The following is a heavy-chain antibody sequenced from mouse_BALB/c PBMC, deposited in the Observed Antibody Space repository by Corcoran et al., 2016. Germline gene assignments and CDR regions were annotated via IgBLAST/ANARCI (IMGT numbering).Heavy chain of an antibody. CDR1: GFNIKDTY. CDR3: ARWDWYFDD. CDR2: IDPANGNT. V-gene: IGHV14-3*02. J-gene: IGHJ1*01. Sequence: EVQLQQAGAELVKPGASVKLSCTASGFNIKDTYMHWVKQRPEQGLEWIGRIDPANGNTKYDPKFQGKATITADTSSNTAYLQLSSLTSEDTAVYYCARWDWYFDDWGAGTTVTVSS.